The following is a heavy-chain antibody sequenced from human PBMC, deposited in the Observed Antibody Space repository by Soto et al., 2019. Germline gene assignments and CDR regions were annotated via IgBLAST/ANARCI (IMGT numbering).Heavy chain of an antibody. CDR1: GFTFSDYY. V-gene: IGHV3-72*01. Sequence: EVHLVESGGTLVQPGGSLRLSCAGSGFTFSDYYIDWVRQAPGKGLEWVGRSRDKGNSYSTDYAASVKGRFTVSRDASKNSLYLQKNSLKADDTALYYCARSIPGTTYFDYWGQGTQVTVSS. D-gene: IGHD1-7*01. CDR2: SRDKGNSYST. CDR3: ARSIPGTTYFDY. J-gene: IGHJ4*02.